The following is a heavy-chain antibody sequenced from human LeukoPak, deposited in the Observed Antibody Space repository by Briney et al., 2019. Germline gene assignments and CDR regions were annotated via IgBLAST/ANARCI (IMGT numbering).Heavy chain of an antibody. Sequence: PGGSLSLSCAASGFTFSSYGMHWVRQAPGKGLEWVAVIWYDGSNKCYADSVKGRFTISRDNSKNTLYLQMNSLRAEDTAVYYCARGSYYYDSRQLDYWGQGTLVTVSS. CDR3: ARGSYYYDSRQLDY. J-gene: IGHJ4*02. V-gene: IGHV3-33*08. D-gene: IGHD3-22*01. CDR2: IWYDGSNK. CDR1: GFTFSSYG.